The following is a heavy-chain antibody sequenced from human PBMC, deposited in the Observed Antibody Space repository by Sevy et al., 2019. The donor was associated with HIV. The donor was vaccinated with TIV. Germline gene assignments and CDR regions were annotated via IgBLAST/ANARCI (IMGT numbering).Heavy chain of an antibody. D-gene: IGHD7-27*01. CDR1: GFTFSSYE. V-gene: IGHV3-48*03. CDR3: ARAQTGDKGYY. J-gene: IGHJ4*01. Sequence: GGSLRLSCAASGFTFSSYEMNWVRQAPGKGLEWVSYISSSGSTIYYADSVKGRFTISRDNAKNSLYLQMNSLRAEDTAVYYCARAQTGDKGYYWGHRTLVTVSS. CDR2: ISSSGSTI.